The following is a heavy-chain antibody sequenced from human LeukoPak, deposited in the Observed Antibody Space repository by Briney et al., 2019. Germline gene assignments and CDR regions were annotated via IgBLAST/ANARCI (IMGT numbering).Heavy chain of an antibody. CDR2: IYYSGST. CDR1: GGSISSYY. J-gene: IGHJ4*02. CDR3: ARAPGTMIVVDY. D-gene: IGHD3-22*01. V-gene: IGHV4-59*01. Sequence: SETLSLTCTVAGGSISSYYWSWIRQPPGKGLEWIGYIYYSGSTNYNPSLKSRVTISVDTSKNQFSLKLSSVTAADTAVYYCARAPGTMIVVDYWGQGTLVTVSS.